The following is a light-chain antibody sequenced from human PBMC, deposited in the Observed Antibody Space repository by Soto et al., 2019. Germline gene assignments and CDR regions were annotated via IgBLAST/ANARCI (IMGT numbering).Light chain of an antibody. CDR2: EVT. CDR1: SSNVGGYNY. CDR3: ISDAGRNTWV. J-gene: IGLJ3*02. V-gene: IGLV2-8*01. Sequence: QSALTQPPSASGSPGQSVTISCTGTSSNVGGYNYVSWYQQHPGKAPKFMIYEVTKRPSGVPDRFSGSKSGNTASLTVSGLQPEDEADYYCISDAGRNTWVFGGGTKVTVL.